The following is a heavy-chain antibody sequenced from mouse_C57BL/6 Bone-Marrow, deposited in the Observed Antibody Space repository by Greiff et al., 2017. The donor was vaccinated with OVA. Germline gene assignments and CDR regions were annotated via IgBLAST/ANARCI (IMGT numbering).Heavy chain of an antibody. CDR1: GFTFSDYY. V-gene: IGHV5-12*01. CDR3: ARPLYGSSYVWFAY. D-gene: IGHD1-1*01. J-gene: IGHJ3*01. Sequence: EVQGVESGGGLVQPGGSLKLSCAASGFTFSDYYMYWVRQTPEKRLEWVAYISNGGGSTYYPDTVKGRFTISRDNAKNTLYLQMSRLKSEDTAMYYCARPLYGSSYVWFAYWGQGTLVTVSA. CDR2: ISNGGGST.